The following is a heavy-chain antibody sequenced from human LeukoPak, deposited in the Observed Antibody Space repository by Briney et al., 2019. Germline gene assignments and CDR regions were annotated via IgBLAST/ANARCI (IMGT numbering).Heavy chain of an antibody. CDR3: AKDSSGNYGVNDY. CDR2: ISVRGGST. J-gene: IGHJ4*02. Sequence: PGGSLRLSCAASGFTFSSYAMTWVRQAPGKGLEWVSTISVRGGSTYYADSVEGRFTISRDNSKNTLYLQMNSLGAEDTAIYYCAKDSSGNYGVNDYWGQGTLVTVSS. V-gene: IGHV3-23*01. D-gene: IGHD4-11*01. CDR1: GFTFSSYA.